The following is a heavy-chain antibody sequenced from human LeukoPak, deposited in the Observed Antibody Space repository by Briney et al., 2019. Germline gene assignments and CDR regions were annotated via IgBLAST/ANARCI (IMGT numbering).Heavy chain of an antibody. J-gene: IGHJ6*02. V-gene: IGHV1-2*06. CDR3: ARDRSGYCSGGSCFERYHRDPTNYYGMDV. D-gene: IGHD2-15*01. CDR2: INPKGGGS. CDR1: EYTSTDYS. Sequence: ASVKVSCKASEYTSTDYSMHWVRQAPGQGLEWMGRINPKGGGSNSAQKFQGRVTMTRDTSISTAYMELSRLTSDDTAVYYCARDRSGYCSGGSCFERYHRDPTNYYGMDVWGQGTTVTVSS.